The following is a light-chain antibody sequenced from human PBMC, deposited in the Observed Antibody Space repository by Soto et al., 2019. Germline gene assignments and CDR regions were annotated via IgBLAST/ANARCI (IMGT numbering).Light chain of an antibody. CDR2: KAS. J-gene: IGKJ5*01. Sequence: SPATLSGSVGDRVTITCRASQTISSWLAWYQQKPGKAPKLLIYKASTLKSGVPSRFSGSESGTEFTLTISSLQSEDFAIYYCQQYNTWPITFGQGTRLEIK. CDR3: QQYNTWPIT. V-gene: IGKV1-5*03. CDR1: QTISSW.